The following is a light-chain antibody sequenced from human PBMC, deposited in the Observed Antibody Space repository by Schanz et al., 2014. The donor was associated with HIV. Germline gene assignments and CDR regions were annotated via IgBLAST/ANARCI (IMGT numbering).Light chain of an antibody. J-gene: IGLJ2*01. Sequence: QSALTQPPSASGSPGQSVTISCTGTSSDVGGYNYVSWYQQLPGTAPKLLIYGNSNRPSGVPDRFSGSKSGTSASLAITALQAEDEADYYCQSYDSSLSGPVIFGGGTKLTVL. CDR3: QSYDSSLSGPVI. V-gene: IGLV1-40*01. CDR2: GNS. CDR1: SSDVGGYNY.